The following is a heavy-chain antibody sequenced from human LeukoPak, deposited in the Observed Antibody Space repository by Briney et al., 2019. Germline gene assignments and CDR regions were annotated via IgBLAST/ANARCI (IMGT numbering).Heavy chain of an antibody. Sequence: GGSLRLSCAASGFTFSSYAMSWVRQAPGKGLEWVSAISGSDGGTYYADSVKGRFTISRDSSKNTLYLQMNSLRAEDTAVYYCAKTYSSSRAHYYYYYYMDVWGKGTTVTISS. CDR3: AKTYSSSRAHYYYYYYMDV. J-gene: IGHJ6*03. D-gene: IGHD6-13*01. CDR1: GFTFSSYA. V-gene: IGHV3-23*01. CDR2: ISGSDGGT.